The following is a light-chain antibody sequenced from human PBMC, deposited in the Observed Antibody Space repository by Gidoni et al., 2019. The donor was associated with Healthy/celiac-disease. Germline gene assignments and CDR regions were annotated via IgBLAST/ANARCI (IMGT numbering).Light chain of an antibody. Sequence: DIVITQSPDSLALSLGERATINCQSSQSVLYSPNNKNYLAWYQQKPGQPPKLLIYWASTREAGVPDRFSGSGSGTDFTLTISSLQAEDVAVYYCQQYYSTPQAFGQGTKVEIK. V-gene: IGKV4-1*01. CDR3: QQYYSTPQA. CDR1: QSVLYSPNNKNY. CDR2: WAS. J-gene: IGKJ1*01.